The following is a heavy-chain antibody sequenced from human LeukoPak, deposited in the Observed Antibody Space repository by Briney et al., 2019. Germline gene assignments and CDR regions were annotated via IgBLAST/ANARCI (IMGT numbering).Heavy chain of an antibody. CDR1: GFTFDDYA. Sequence: GGSLRLSCAASGFTFDDYAMHWVRQAPGKGLEWVSGISWNSGSIVYADSVRGRFTISRDNAKNSLYLQMSSLRAEDTALYYCAKDPYGSGNSNCFDPWGQGTLVTVSS. V-gene: IGHV3-9*01. CDR2: ISWNSGSI. CDR3: AKDPYGSGNSNCFDP. J-gene: IGHJ5*02. D-gene: IGHD3-10*01.